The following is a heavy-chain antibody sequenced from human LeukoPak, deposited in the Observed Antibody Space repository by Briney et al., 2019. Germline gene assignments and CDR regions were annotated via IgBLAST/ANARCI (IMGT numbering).Heavy chain of an antibody. D-gene: IGHD3-22*01. J-gene: IGHJ4*02. CDR2: ISYGGNNQ. Sequence: GGSLRLSCAASGFTFSRYAMNWVRQAPGQGLEWVAIISYGGNNQYYAESVKGRFTISRDNTKNTVYLQMNSLRPEDTAVYYCARAPDSSGYYYYFDYWGQGALVTVSS. CDR3: ARAPDSSGYYYYFDY. V-gene: IGHV3-30-3*01. CDR1: GFTFSRYA.